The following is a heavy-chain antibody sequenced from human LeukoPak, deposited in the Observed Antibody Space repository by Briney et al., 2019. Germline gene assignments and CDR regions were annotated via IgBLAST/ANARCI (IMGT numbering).Heavy chain of an antibody. CDR1: GYTFTSYG. J-gene: IGHJ5*02. CDR2: ISAYNGNT. V-gene: IGHV1-18*01. Sequence: ASAKVSCKASGYTFTSYGISWVRQAPGQGLEWMGWISAYNGNTNYAQKLQGRVTMTTDTSTSTAYMELRSLRSDDTAVYYCARVRGIHHCSSTSCPGPNWFDPWGQGTLVTVSS. D-gene: IGHD2-2*01. CDR3: ARVRGIHHCSSTSCPGPNWFDP.